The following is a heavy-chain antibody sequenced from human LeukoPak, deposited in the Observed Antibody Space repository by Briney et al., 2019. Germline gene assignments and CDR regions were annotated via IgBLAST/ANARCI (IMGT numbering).Heavy chain of an antibody. J-gene: IGHJ4*02. D-gene: IGHD6-13*01. CDR1: GGTFSSYA. V-gene: IGHV1-69*13. CDR3: ARAAGYSSSWHYFDY. CDR2: IIPIFGTA. Sequence: ASVKVSCKASGGTFSSYAISWVRQAPGQGLEWMGGIIPIFGTANYAQKFQGRVTITADESTSTAYMELSSLRSEDTAVYYCARAAGYSSSWHYFDYWGQGTLVTVSS.